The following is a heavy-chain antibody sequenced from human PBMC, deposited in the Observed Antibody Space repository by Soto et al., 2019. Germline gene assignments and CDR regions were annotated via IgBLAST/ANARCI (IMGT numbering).Heavy chain of an antibody. CDR3: AASDSSSWQHDY. CDR2: IIPIFETA. J-gene: IGHJ4*02. CDR1: GDSFSSYA. V-gene: IGHV1-69*01. D-gene: IGHD6-13*01. Sequence: QVQLVQSGAEMKKPGSSVKVSCKVSGDSFSSYAISWVRQAPGEGLEWVGGIIPIFETAKYAQKFQGRVTITAVESTTKAYLEVTRLRPQDTAVFYCAASDSSSWQHDYWGQGTLITVSS.